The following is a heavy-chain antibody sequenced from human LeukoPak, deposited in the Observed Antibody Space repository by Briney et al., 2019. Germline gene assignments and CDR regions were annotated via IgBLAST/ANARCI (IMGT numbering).Heavy chain of an antibody. D-gene: IGHD2-2*02. J-gene: IGHJ3*02. Sequence: GGSLRLSCAASGFTFSSYSMNWVRQAPGRGLEWVSSISSSSSYIYYADSVKGRFTISRDNAKNSLYLQMNSLRAEDTAVYYCARSSPHCSSTSCYNDAFDIWGQGTMVTVSS. CDR1: GFTFSSYS. CDR2: ISSSSSYI. CDR3: ARSSPHCSSTSCYNDAFDI. V-gene: IGHV3-21*01.